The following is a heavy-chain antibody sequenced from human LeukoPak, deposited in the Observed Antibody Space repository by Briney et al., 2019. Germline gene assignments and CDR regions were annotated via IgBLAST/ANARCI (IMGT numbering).Heavy chain of an antibody. V-gene: IGHV3-30*02. Sequence: GGSLRLSCAASGFTFSSYGMHWVRQAPGKGLEWVQFIRYDGNNKYYADSVKGRFTISRDNSKNMLYLQMNSLRAEDTAVYYCARGGYYNILTGYRGRISGFDYWGQGTLVAVSS. CDR1: GFTFSSYG. J-gene: IGHJ4*02. CDR3: ARGGYYNILTGYRGRISGFDY. CDR2: IRYDGNNK. D-gene: IGHD3-9*01.